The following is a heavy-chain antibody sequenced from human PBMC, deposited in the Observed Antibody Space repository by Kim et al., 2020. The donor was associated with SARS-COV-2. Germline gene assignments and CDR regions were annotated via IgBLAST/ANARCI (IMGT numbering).Heavy chain of an antibody. D-gene: IGHD3-22*01. CDR2: IYYSGST. CDR3: ARARGGTMIVVVIGAFEI. CDR1: GGSISSGGYY. V-gene: IGHV4-31*03. J-gene: IGHJ3*02. Sequence: SETLSLTCTVSGGSISSGGYYWSWIRQHPGKGLEWIGYIYYSGSTYYNPSLKSRVTISVDTSKNQFSLKLSSVTAADTPVYYCARARGGTMIVVVIGAFEIWGQGTKVTVSS.